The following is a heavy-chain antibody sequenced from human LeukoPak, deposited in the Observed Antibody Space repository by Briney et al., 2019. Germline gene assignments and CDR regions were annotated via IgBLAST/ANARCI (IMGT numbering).Heavy chain of an antibody. D-gene: IGHD6-13*01. V-gene: IGHV4-34*01. J-gene: IGHJ6*03. CDR2: INHRGST. Sequence: SETLSLTCAVYGGSFSGYSWTWIRQSPGKGLEWIGEINHRGSTHYNPSLQSRVTISVDTSNNQFSLNLTSVTAADTALYYCARGLKHQLVRGWYEYYXMDVWGKXXTVTVSS. CDR1: GGSFSGYS. CDR3: ARGLKHQLVRGWYEYYXMDV.